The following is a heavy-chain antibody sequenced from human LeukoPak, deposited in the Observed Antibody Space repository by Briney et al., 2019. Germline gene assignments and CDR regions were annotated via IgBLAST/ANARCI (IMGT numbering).Heavy chain of an antibody. V-gene: IGHV3-30*03. J-gene: IGHJ5*02. CDR1: GFTFSSYG. D-gene: IGHD3-10*01. CDR3: ARGSGSLYTSYNWFDP. Sequence: GGSLRLSCAASGFTFSSYGMHWVRQAPGKGLEWVAIISNDGSNKYYADSAMGRFTVSRDNSKNTLDLQMNSLRTEDTAVYYCARGSGSLYTSYNWFDPWGQGTLVTVSS. CDR2: ISNDGSNK.